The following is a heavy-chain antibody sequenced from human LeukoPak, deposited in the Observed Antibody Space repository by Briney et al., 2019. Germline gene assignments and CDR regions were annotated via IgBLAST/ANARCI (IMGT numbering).Heavy chain of an antibody. CDR3: AREGSGGSCYDY. J-gene: IGHJ4*02. CDR1: GFTVSSNY. CDR2: IYSGGST. Sequence: PGGSLRLSCAASGFTVSSNYMGWVRQAPGKGLEWVSVIYSGGSTYYADSVKGRFTISRGNYNNTLHLQMNSLRAEDTAVYYCAREGSGGSCYDYWGQGTLVTVAS. D-gene: IGHD2-15*01. V-gene: IGHV3-66*01.